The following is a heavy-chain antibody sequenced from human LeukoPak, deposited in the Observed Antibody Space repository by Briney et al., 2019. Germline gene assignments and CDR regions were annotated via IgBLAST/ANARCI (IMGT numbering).Heavy chain of an antibody. CDR2: SRNKADGYTT. Sequence: GGSLRLSCAASGFTFSSYSMNWVRQAPGKGLEWVGRSRNKADGYTTYYAASVKGRFTISRDDSKNSMYLQMNSLKAEDTAIYYCTRHFFSEWGQGTLVTVSS. D-gene: IGHD3-3*02. CDR1: GFTFSSYS. J-gene: IGHJ4*02. CDR3: TRHFFSE. V-gene: IGHV3-72*01.